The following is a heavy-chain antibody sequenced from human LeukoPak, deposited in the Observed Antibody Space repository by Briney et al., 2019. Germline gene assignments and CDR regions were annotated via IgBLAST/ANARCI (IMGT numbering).Heavy chain of an antibody. CDR1: GYTFTGYY. V-gene: IGHV1-2*02. CDR3: PRDLNDYYYMDV. J-gene: IGHJ6*03. Sequence: ASVKVSCKASGYTFTGYYMHCVRQAPGQGLEWMGWINPNSGGTNYAQKFPGRVTMTRDTSSRTANMALSRLRSDQPAGYFCPRDLNDYYYMDVWGKGTTVTVSS. CDR2: INPNSGGT.